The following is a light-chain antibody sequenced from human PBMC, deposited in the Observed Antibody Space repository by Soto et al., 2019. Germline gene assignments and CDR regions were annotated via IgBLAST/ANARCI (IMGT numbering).Light chain of an antibody. CDR2: DVS. Sequence: QSALTQPRSVSGSPGQSVTISCTGTGNDVGAYNYVSWYQQHPGRPPKLMIYDVSKRPSGVPDRFSGSKSGNTASLTISGLQAEDEADYYCCSYAGSYTYVFGGGTKLTVL. CDR3: CSYAGSYTYV. J-gene: IGLJ3*02. V-gene: IGLV2-11*01. CDR1: GNDVGAYNY.